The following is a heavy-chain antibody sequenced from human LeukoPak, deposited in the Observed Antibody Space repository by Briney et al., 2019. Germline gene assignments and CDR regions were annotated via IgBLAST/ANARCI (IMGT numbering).Heavy chain of an antibody. D-gene: IGHD3-3*01. J-gene: IGHJ5*02. CDR2: INHSGSN. V-gene: IGHV4-34*01. CDR3: ARNYDFWSGYYTGGWFDP. Sequence: KTGGSLRLSCAASGFTFSSYSMNWVRQPPGKGLEWIGEINHSGSNNYNPSLKSRVTISVDTSKNQFSLKLSSVTAADTAVYYCARNYDFWSGYYTGGWFDPWGQGTLVTVSS. CDR1: GFTFSSYS.